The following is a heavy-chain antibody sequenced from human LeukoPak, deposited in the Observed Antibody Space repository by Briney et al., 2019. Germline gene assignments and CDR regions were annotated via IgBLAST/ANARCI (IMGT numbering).Heavy chain of an antibody. Sequence: EASVKVSCKASGYTFTSYDINWVRQATGQGLEWMGWMNPNSGNTAYAQKFQGRVTMTRNTSISTAYMELTSLRSDDTAVYYCARDGSGIYYIFYNWFDPGGRGTLVTVSS. CDR3: ARDGSGIYYIFYNWFDP. D-gene: IGHD3-10*01. V-gene: IGHV1-8*01. CDR2: MNPNSGNT. CDR1: GYTFTSYD. J-gene: IGHJ5*02.